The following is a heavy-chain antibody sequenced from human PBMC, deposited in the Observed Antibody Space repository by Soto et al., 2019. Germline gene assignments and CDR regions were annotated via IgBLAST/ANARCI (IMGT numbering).Heavy chain of an antibody. D-gene: IGHD6-19*01. CDR2: ISGSGGST. J-gene: IGHJ5*02. CDR1: GFTFSSYA. V-gene: IGHV3-23*01. CDR3: ANRPPAVAGTVYGPARFDP. Sequence: EVQLLESGGGLVQPGGSLRLSCAASGFTFSSYAMSWVRQAPGKGLEWVSAISGSGGSTYYADSVKGRFTISRDNSKNTLYLQMNSLRAEDTAVYYCANRPPAVAGTVYGPARFDPWGQGTLVTVSS.